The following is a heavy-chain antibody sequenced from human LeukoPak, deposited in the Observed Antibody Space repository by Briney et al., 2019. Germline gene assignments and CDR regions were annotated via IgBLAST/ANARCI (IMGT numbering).Heavy chain of an antibody. V-gene: IGHV4-59*01. J-gene: IGHJ4*02. Sequence: SETLSLTCTVSGGSISSYYWSWIRQPPGKGLEWIGYIYYSGSTNYNPSLKSRVTISIDTSKNQFSLKLSSVTAADTAVYYCAREAMVRGVTTYYFDYWGQGTLVTVSS. D-gene: IGHD3-10*01. CDR2: IYYSGST. CDR3: AREAMVRGVTTYYFDY. CDR1: GGSISSYY.